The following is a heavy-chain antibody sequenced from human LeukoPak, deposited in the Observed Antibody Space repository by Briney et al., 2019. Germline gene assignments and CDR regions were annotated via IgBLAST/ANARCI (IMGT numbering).Heavy chain of an antibody. V-gene: IGHV4-34*01. CDR2: INHSGST. J-gene: IGHJ2*01. D-gene: IGHD4-17*01. CDR3: ARDPDYGTRLDWYFDL. Sequence: SETLSLTCAVYGGSFSGYYWSWIRQPPGKGLEWIGEINHSGSTNYNPSLKSRVTISVDTSKNQFSLKLSSVTAADTAVYYCARDPDYGTRLDWYFDLWGRGTLVTVSS. CDR1: GGSFSGYY.